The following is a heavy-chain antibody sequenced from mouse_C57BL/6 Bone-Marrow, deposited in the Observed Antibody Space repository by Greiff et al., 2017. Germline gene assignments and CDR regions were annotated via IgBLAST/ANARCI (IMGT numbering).Heavy chain of an antibody. CDR3: ANYYGSSSYYAMDY. CDR1: GFSLTSYG. V-gene: IGHV2-9*01. Sequence: VMLVESGPGLVAPSQSLSITCTVSGFSLTSYGVDWVRQPPGKGLEWLGVIWGGGSTNYNSALMYRLSISKDNSKSQVFLKMSSLRTDDTAMYYCANYYGSSSYYAMDYWGQGTSVTGSS. CDR2: IWGGGST. J-gene: IGHJ4*01. D-gene: IGHD1-1*01.